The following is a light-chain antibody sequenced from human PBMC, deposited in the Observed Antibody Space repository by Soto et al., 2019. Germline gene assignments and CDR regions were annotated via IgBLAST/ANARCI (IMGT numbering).Light chain of an antibody. CDR3: CSYAGSSTFV. J-gene: IGLJ1*01. CDR2: EVS. CDR1: SSDVGSYNL. Sequence: QSVLTQPASVSGSPGQSITISCTGTSSDVGSYNLVSWYQQHPGKATKLMIYEVSKRPSGVSNSFSGSKSGNTASLTISGLQAEDEADYYCCSYAGSSTFVFGTGTKVTVL. V-gene: IGLV2-23*02.